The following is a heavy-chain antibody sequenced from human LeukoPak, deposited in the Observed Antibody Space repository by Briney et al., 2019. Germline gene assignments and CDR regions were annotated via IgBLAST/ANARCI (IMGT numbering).Heavy chain of an antibody. CDR3: ASGVSSSWYSDY. Sequence: ASVKVSCKASGYTFTDYYMQWVRQAPGQGLEWMGWINPSSGGTNHAQKFQGRVTMTRDTSISTAYMDLSRLRSDDTAVYYCASGVSSSWYSDYWGQGTLVTVSS. CDR2: INPSSGGT. J-gene: IGHJ4*02. CDR1: GYTFTDYY. V-gene: IGHV1-2*02. D-gene: IGHD6-13*01.